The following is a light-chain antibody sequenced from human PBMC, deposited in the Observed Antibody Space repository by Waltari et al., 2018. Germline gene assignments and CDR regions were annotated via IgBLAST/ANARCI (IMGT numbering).Light chain of an antibody. J-gene: IGLJ2*01. CDR2: EVT. Sequence: QSALTQPPSASGSPGQSVTLSCTGTSSHVGDSASWYQPHPGKAHKLMISEVTKRPSGVPDRFSGSKSGNTSSLTVSGLQAEDEADYYCSSYAGSNNLVFGGGTKLTVL. CDR1: SSHVGDS. CDR3: SSYAGSNNLV. V-gene: IGLV2-8*01.